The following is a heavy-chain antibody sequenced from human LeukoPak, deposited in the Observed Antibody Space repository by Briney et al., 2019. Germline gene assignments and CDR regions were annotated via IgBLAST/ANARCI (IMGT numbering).Heavy chain of an antibody. V-gene: IGHV3-48*03. CDR3: AGGGTVTYYFDH. D-gene: IGHD4-17*01. Sequence: PGGSLRLSCEASGFNFSDYEMNWRRQAPGKGLEWLSYTSTGGRTVKYADSVKGRFTISRDNARSSLYLQMTNLRVEDTAVYFCAGGGTVTYYFDHWGQGILVAVSS. CDR2: TSTGGRTV. J-gene: IGHJ4*02. CDR1: GFNFSDYE.